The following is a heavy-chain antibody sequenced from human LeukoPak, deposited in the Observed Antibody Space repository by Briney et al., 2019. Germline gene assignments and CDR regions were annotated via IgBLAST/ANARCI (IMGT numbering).Heavy chain of an antibody. J-gene: IGHJ4*02. Sequence: GTLSLTCAVSGGSISSSNWWSWVRQAPGKGLEWVSAISGSGGSTYYADSVKGRFTISRDNSKNTLYLQMNSLRAEDTAVYYCAKEIAVADYWGQGTLVTVSS. CDR3: AKEIAVADY. CDR2: ISGSGGST. D-gene: IGHD6-19*01. CDR1: GGSISSSN. V-gene: IGHV3-23*01.